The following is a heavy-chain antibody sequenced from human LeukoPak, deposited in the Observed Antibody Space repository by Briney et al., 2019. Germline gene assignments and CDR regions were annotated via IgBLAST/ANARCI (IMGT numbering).Heavy chain of an antibody. J-gene: IGHJ6*02. CDR2: IIPIFGTA. CDR1: RGTFSSYA. V-gene: IGHV1-69*01. D-gene: IGHD6-19*01. CDR3: ARRLVRGGYYYYGMDV. Sequence: GASVKVSCKASRGTFSSYAISWVRQAPGQGLEWMGGIIPIFGTANYAQKFQGRVTITADESTSTAYMELSSLRSEDTAVYYCARRLVRGGYYYYGMDVWGQGTTVTVSS.